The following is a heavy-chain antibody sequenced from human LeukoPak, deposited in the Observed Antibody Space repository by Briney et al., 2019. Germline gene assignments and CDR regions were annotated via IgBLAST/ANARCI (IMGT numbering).Heavy chain of an antibody. D-gene: IGHD3-22*01. CDR2: ISYDGSNK. V-gene: IGHV3-30-3*01. CDR3: AKVVSYYDSSGYYYVFDY. CDR1: GFTFSSYA. J-gene: IGHJ4*02. Sequence: GGSLRLSCAASGFTFSSYAMHWVRQAPGKGLEWVAVISYDGSNKYYADSVKGRFTISRDNSKNTLYLQMNSLRAEDTAVYYCAKVVSYYDSSGYYYVFDYWGQGTLVTVSS.